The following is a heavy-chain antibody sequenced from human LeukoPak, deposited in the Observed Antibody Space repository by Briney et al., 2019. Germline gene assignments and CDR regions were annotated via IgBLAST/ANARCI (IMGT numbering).Heavy chain of an antibody. CDR1: GGSINSYY. Sequence: SETLSLTCTVSGGSINSYYWSWIRQPPGKGLEWIGYIYYSGSTNYNPSLKGRVTISVDTSKNRFSLKLSSVTAADTAVYYCARVGTYYDILTGYSPKGAFDYWGQGTLVTVSS. V-gene: IGHV4-59*01. D-gene: IGHD3-9*01. CDR3: ARVGTYYDILTGYSPKGAFDY. CDR2: IYYSGST. J-gene: IGHJ4*02.